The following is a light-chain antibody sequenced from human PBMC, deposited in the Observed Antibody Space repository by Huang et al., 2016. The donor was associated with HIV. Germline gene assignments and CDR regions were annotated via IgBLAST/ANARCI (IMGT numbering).Light chain of an antibody. CDR2: GAS. J-gene: IGKJ2*01. CDR1: QRLGGN. CDR3: QQYNTWPPRYT. Sequence: EIVLTQSPATLSVSPGERAALSCRASQRLGGNVAWYQQNPGQAPRLLIYGASTRATGIPARFSGNGSGTEFTLTISSLQSEDLAVYYCQQYNTWPPRYTFGQGTKLDIK. V-gene: IGKV3-15*01.